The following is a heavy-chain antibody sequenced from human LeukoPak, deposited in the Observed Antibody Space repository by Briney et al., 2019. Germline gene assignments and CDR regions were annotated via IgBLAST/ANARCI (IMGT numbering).Heavy chain of an antibody. Sequence: GGSLRLSCVASGFTFSRYEMNWVRQAPGKGLEWVAYTSRSGTTIYYAGSVKGRFTISRDSSKNMYLQMNSLRAEDTAVYYCARDAKSGWFDYWGQGTLVTVSS. CDR1: GFTFSRYE. D-gene: IGHD6-19*01. J-gene: IGHJ4*02. CDR3: ARDAKSGWFDY. CDR2: TSRSGTTI. V-gene: IGHV3-48*03.